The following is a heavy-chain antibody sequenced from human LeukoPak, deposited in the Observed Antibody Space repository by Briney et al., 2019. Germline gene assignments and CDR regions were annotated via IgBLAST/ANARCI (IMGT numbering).Heavy chain of an antibody. CDR3: ARDRPLRVGATSPIYYFDY. J-gene: IGHJ4*02. V-gene: IGHV1-46*01. CDR1: GYTFTSYY. D-gene: IGHD1-26*01. Sequence: ASVKLSCKASGYTFTSYYMHWVRQAPGQGLEWMGIINPSGGSTSYAQKFQGRVTMTRDTSTSTVYMELSSLRSEDTAVYYCARDRPLRVGATSPIYYFDYWGQGTLVTVSS. CDR2: INPSGGST.